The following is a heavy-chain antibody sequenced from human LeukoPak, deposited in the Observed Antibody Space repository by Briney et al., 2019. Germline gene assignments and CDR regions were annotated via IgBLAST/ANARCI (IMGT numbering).Heavy chain of an antibody. CDR1: GYTFTSYG. CDR2: ISAYNGNT. D-gene: IGHD6-13*01. CDR3: ARTPSSSWFFDY. Sequence: ASVKVSCKASGYTFTSYGISWVRQAPGQGLEWMGWISAYNGNTNYAQKLQGRVTMTTDISTSTAYMELSSLRSEDTAVYYCARTPSSSWFFDYWGQGTLVTVSS. V-gene: IGHV1-18*01. J-gene: IGHJ4*02.